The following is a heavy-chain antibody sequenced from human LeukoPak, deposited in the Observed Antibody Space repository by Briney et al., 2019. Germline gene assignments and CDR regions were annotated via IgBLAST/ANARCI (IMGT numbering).Heavy chain of an antibody. CDR3: ARVGVLLWFGELIYYFDY. Sequence: PSETLSLTCTVSGGSISSYYWSWIRQPPGKGLEWIGYIYYSVSTNYNPSLKSRVTISVDTSKNQFSLKLSSVTAADTAVYYCARVGVLLWFGELIYYFDYWGQGTLVTVSS. J-gene: IGHJ4*02. V-gene: IGHV4-59*01. D-gene: IGHD3-10*01. CDR1: GGSISSYY. CDR2: IYYSVST.